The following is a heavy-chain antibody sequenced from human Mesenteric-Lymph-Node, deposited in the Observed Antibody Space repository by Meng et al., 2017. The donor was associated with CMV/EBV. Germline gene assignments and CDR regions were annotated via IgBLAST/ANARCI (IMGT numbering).Heavy chain of an antibody. CDR2: ISGDGEPT. CDR3: ARLHLVAFYS. Sequence: GESLKISCAASGFTFSSYWMHWVRQAPGKGLVWVSYISGDGEPTYYADSVKGRFTISRDNAKNSLYLQMNSLRADDTALYYCARLHLVAFYSWGQGTLVTVSS. J-gene: IGHJ4*02. V-gene: IGHV3-48*04. CDR1: GFTFSSYW. D-gene: IGHD3-9*01.